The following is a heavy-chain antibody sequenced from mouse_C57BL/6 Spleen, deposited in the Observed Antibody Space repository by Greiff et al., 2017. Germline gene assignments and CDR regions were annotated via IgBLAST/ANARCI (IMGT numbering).Heavy chain of an antibody. Sequence: QVQLQQSGAELARPGASVKMSCKASGYTFTSYTMHWVKQRPGQGLEWIGYINPSSGYTKYNQKFKDKATLTADKSSSTAYMQLSSLTSEDSAVYYCAENSNLAWFAYWGQGTLVTVSA. J-gene: IGHJ3*01. V-gene: IGHV1-4*01. D-gene: IGHD2-5*01. CDR3: AENSNLAWFAY. CDR2: INPSSGYT. CDR1: GYTFTSYT.